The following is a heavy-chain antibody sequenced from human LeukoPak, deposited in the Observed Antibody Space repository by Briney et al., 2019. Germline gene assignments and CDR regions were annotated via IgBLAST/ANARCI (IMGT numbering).Heavy chain of an antibody. CDR2: INHSGST. J-gene: IGHJ4*02. V-gene: IGHV4-34*01. Sequence: PSETLSLTCAVYGGSFSGYYWSWIRQPPGKGLEWIGEINHSGSTNYNPSLKSRVTISVDTSKNQFSLKLSSVTAADTAVYYCARAKGSSSWYGDGYWGQGTLVTVSS. D-gene: IGHD6-13*01. CDR3: ARAKGSSSWYGDGY. CDR1: GGSFSGYY.